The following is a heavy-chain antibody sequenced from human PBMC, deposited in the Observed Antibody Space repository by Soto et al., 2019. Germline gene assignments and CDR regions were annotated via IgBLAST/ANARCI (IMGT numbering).Heavy chain of an antibody. D-gene: IGHD6-6*01. Sequence: SETLSLTCAVYGGSFSGYYWSWIRQPPGKGLEWIGEINHSGSTNYNPSLKSRVTISVDTSKNQFSLKLSSVTAADTAVYYCARKEQLVGRFDAFDIWGQGTMVTVSS. V-gene: IGHV4-34*01. CDR3: ARKEQLVGRFDAFDI. J-gene: IGHJ3*02. CDR2: INHSGST. CDR1: GGSFSGYY.